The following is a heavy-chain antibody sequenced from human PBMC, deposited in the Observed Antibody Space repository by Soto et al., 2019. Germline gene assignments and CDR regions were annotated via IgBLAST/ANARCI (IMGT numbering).Heavy chain of an antibody. Sequence: GESLKISCNGSGYSFAVYCITLVLQKPGKGLDWMGRIDPSDSQTYYSPSFRGHVTISVTKSITTVFLQWSSLRASDTAMYYCARQIYDSDTGPNFQYYFDSWGQGTPVTVSS. CDR2: IDPSDSQT. CDR3: ARQIYDSDTGPNFQYYFDS. CDR1: GYSFAVYC. V-gene: IGHV5-10-1*01. J-gene: IGHJ4*02. D-gene: IGHD3-22*01.